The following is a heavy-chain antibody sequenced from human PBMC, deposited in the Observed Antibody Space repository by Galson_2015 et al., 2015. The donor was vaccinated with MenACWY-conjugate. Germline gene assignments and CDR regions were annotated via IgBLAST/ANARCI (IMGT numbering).Heavy chain of an antibody. J-gene: IGHJ2*01. CDR2: IGAGGDT. V-gene: IGHV3-13*01. CDR1: GFTFSNSD. D-gene: IGHD6-6*01. Sequence: SLRLSCAASGFTFSNSDMHWVRQGTGKGLEWVSAIGAGGDTYYPGSVKGRFTISRENAKNSLYLQMNSLRAEDTAVYYCARELVDSISSGWYFDLWGRGTLVTVSS. CDR3: ARELVDSISSGWYFDL.